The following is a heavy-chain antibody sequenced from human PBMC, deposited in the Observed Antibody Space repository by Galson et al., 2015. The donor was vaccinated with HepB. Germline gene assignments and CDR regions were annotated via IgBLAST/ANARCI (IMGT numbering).Heavy chain of an antibody. Sequence: SVKVSCKASGYTFMKHGITWVRQAPGQGLEWVGWISTYSDNTNYAQKFQGRVTMTTDTTTSTAYMELRNLRSDDTAFYYCARARYSTSPPDFWGRGTLVTVSS. CDR2: ISTYSDNT. CDR1: GYTFMKHG. D-gene: IGHD6-6*01. CDR3: ARARYSTSPPDF. J-gene: IGHJ4*02. V-gene: IGHV1-18*01.